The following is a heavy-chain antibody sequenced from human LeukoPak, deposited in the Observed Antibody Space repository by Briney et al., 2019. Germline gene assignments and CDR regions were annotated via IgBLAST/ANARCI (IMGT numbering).Heavy chain of an antibody. CDR1: GGSFSGYY. CDR3: ARAAVYCSSSTCRTNFDS. D-gene: IGHD2-2*01. Sequence: SETLSLTCAVYGGSFSGYYWSWIRQPPGKGLEWIGEINHSGSTNYNPSLKSRVTISVDTSKNQFSLKLSSVTAADTAVYYCARAAVYCSSSTCRTNFDSWGQGTLVTVSS. V-gene: IGHV4-34*01. CDR2: INHSGST. J-gene: IGHJ4*02.